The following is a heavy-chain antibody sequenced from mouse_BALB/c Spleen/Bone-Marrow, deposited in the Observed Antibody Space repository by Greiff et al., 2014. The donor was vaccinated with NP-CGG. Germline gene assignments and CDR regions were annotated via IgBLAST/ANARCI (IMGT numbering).Heavy chain of an antibody. CDR3: ARFPFYYGGSFYYFDY. J-gene: IGHJ2*01. CDR1: GYTFTSYW. Sequence: DLVKPGASVKLSCKASGYTFTSYWINWIRQRPGQGLEWIGRIAPGGGSTYYNEMFKGKATLTVDTSSSTAYIQLSSLSSEDSAVYFCARFPFYYGGSFYYFDYWGQGTTLTVSS. CDR2: IAPGGGST. V-gene: IGHV1S41*01. D-gene: IGHD1-1*01.